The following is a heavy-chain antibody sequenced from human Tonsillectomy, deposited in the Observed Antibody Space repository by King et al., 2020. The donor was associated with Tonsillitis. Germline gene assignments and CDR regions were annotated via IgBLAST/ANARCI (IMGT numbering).Heavy chain of an antibody. CDR2: IIPIFVRP. CDR3: ARSGYYSDYYFYYYGMDV. Sequence: QLVQSGAEVKKPGSSVKVSCKASGGTFSSSAINWVRQAPGQGLEWMGGIIPIFVRPNYAQKFQGRLTITADGSTSTAYMELSSLRFEDTAVYYCARSGYYSDYYFYYYGMDVWGQGTTVTVSS. V-gene: IGHV1-69*12. J-gene: IGHJ6*02. CDR1: GGTFSSSA. D-gene: IGHD3-3*01.